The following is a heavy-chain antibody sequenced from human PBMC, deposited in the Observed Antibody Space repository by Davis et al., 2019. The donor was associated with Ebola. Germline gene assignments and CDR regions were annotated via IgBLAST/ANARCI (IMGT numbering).Heavy chain of an antibody. V-gene: IGHV3-23*01. CDR2: ISGSGGTT. Sequence: GGSLRLSCAASGFTFSSYAMSWVRQAPGKGLEWVSGISGSGGTTYYADSVKGRFTISRDNSKNTLYLQMNSLRAEDTAVYYCAYLPGDQHFDYWGQGTLVTVSS. CDR1: GFTFSSYA. J-gene: IGHJ4*02. D-gene: IGHD2-21*02. CDR3: AYLPGDQHFDY.